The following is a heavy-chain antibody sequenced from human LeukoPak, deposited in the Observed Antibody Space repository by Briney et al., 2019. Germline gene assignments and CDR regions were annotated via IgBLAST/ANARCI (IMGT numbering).Heavy chain of an antibody. CDR2: IYHSGST. D-gene: IGHD6-13*01. Sequence: SETLSLTCTVSGYSISSGYYWGWIRQPPGKGLEWIGSIYHSGSTYYNPSLKSRVTISVDTSKNQFSLKLSSVTAADTAVYYCARDDIYSSSWNWFDPWSQGTLVTVSS. CDR1: GYSISSGYY. V-gene: IGHV4-38-2*02. CDR3: ARDDIYSSSWNWFDP. J-gene: IGHJ5*02.